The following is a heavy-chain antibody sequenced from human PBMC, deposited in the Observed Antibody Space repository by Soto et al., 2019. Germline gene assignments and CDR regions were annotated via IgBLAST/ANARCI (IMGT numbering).Heavy chain of an antibody. D-gene: IGHD6-6*01. Sequence: LRLSCAASGFTFSSYEMNWVRQAPGKGLEWVSYISSSGSTIYYADSVKGRFTISRDNAKNSLYLQMNSLRAEDTAVYYCARGFNKAARRYFDYWGQGTLVTV. J-gene: IGHJ4*02. CDR2: ISSSGSTI. V-gene: IGHV3-48*03. CDR1: GFTFSSYE. CDR3: ARGFNKAARRYFDY.